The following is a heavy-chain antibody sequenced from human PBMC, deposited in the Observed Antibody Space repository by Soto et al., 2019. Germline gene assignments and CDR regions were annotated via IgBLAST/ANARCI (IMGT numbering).Heavy chain of an antibody. CDR1: GGSISSYY. CDR3: ARDLDPYCGGDCYRTGYYGMDV. CDR2: IYYSGST. V-gene: IGHV4-59*01. J-gene: IGHJ6*02. Sequence: SETLSLTCTVSGGSISSYYWSWIRQPPGKGLEWIGYIYYSGSTNYNPSLKSRVTISVDTSKNQFSLKLSSVTAADTAVYYCARDLDPYCGGDCYRTGYYGMDVWGQGTTVTVSS. D-gene: IGHD2-21*02.